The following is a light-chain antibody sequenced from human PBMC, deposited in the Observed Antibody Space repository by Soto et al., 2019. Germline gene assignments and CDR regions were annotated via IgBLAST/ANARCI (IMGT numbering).Light chain of an antibody. J-gene: IGKJ2*01. V-gene: IGKV3-11*01. CDR1: QSVSSY. Sequence: EIVLTQSPATLSLSPGERATLSCRASQSVSSYLAWYQQKPGQAPRLLIYDASNRATGIPARFSGSGSGTDFTLTLSSLEPEDFAVYYCQQRHTFGQGTKLEIK. CDR2: DAS. CDR3: QQRHT.